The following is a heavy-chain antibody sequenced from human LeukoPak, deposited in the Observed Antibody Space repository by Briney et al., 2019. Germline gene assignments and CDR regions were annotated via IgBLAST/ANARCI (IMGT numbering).Heavy chain of an antibody. D-gene: IGHD1-14*01. V-gene: IGHV4-4*02. CDR2: IHHSGGT. Sequence: PSGTLSLTSAVSSGSISSTEWYTWVRQPPGQGLEWIGEIHHSGGTNYNVSLKSRVTISLDKSKNHFSLDLTSMTAADTAVYYCATRWVLTWEPYWGQGTLVSASS. J-gene: IGHJ4*02. CDR1: SGSISSTEW. CDR3: ATRWVLTWEPY.